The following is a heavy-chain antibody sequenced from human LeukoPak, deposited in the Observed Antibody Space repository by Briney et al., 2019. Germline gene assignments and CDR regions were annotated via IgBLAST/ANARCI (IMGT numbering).Heavy chain of an antibody. V-gene: IGHV1-69*06. D-gene: IGHD3-9*01. CDR1: GGTFSSYA. CDR2: IIPIFGTA. Sequence: GASVKLSCKASGGTFSSYAISWVRQAPGQGLEWMGGIIPIFGTANYAQKFQGRVTITADKSTSTAYMELSSLRSEDTAVYYCARYYDILTGGYYFDYWGQGTLVTVSS. CDR3: ARYYDILTGGYYFDY. J-gene: IGHJ4*02.